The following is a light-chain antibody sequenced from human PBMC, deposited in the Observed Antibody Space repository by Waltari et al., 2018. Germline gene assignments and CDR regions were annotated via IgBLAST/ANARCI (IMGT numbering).Light chain of an antibody. CDR3: CSYAGNRIWI. CDR1: SSDVGGYDL. V-gene: IGLV2-8*01. J-gene: IGLJ3*02. Sequence: QSALTQPPSASGSPGQSVTISCPGTSSDVGGYDLVSWYQQKPGRAPKLIISDVTERPSGVSDRFSGSKSGNTASLTISGLLPEDEADYYCCSYAGNRIWIFGGGTKVTVL. CDR2: DVT.